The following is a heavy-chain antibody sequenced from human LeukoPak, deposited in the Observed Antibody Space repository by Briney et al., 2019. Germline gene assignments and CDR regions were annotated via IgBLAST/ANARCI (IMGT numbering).Heavy chain of an antibody. Sequence: GESLKISCKGSGYSFTSYWIGWVRQMPGKGLEWMGIIYPGDSDTRYSPSFQGQVTISADKSISTAYLQWSSLKASDTAMYYCARHATVTTDRDKTYYYYMDVWGKGTTVTVSS. D-gene: IGHD4-17*01. CDR1: GYSFTSYW. CDR2: IYPGDSDT. CDR3: ARHATVTTDRDKTYYYYMDV. V-gene: IGHV5-51*01. J-gene: IGHJ6*03.